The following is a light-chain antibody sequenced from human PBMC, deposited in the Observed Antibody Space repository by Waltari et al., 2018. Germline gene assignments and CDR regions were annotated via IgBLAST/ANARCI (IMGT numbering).Light chain of an antibody. Sequence: NFILTQPHSVSESPGKTVTISCTRSSGNIASTLVQWYQQRPGSVPTTVIYEDDQRPPGVPDRFSGSIDSSSNSASLTITGLKTEDEADYYCQSYDSTNAWVFGGGTKLTVL. V-gene: IGLV6-57*03. CDR1: SGNIASTL. CDR3: QSYDSTNAWV. J-gene: IGLJ3*02. CDR2: EDD.